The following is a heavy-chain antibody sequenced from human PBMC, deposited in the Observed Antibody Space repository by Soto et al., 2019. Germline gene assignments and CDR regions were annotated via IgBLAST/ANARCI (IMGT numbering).Heavy chain of an antibody. J-gene: IGHJ4*02. CDR3: APHTLDTGMPSGY. Sequence: GASVKVSCKASGYTFTSYGISWVRQAPGQGLEWMGWISAYNGKTNYAQNVQGKVTMTTDTSTRTAYMDLRSLRSDDTAVYYCAPHTLDTGMPSGYWGQGTLVTVSS. D-gene: IGHD5-18*01. CDR2: ISAYNGKT. CDR1: GYTFTSYG. V-gene: IGHV1-18*01.